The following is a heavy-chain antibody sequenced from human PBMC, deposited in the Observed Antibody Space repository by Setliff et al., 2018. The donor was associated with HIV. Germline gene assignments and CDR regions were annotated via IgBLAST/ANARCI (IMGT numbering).Heavy chain of an antibody. Sequence: GVLRLSCAASGFTFSSHNMNWVRQAPGKGLEWVSSISPSGSYIYYADSMKGRFTISRDNAKNSLYLQMNSLRVEDTAVYYCARGDTTPIYPNYMDVWGKGTTVTVSS. CDR1: GFTFSSHN. CDR2: ISPSGSYI. D-gene: IGHD2-21*02. J-gene: IGHJ6*03. CDR3: ARGDTTPIYPNYMDV. V-gene: IGHV3-21*01.